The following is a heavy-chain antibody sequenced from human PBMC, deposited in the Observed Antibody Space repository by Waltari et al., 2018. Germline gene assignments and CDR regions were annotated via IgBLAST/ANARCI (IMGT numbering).Heavy chain of an antibody. CDR3: ARTGAAAAYYYYMDV. CDR2: INPSGGST. V-gene: IGHV1-46*01. J-gene: IGHJ6*03. D-gene: IGHD6-13*01. CDR1: GYTFTSYY. Sequence: QVQLVQSGAEVKKPGASVKVSCKASGYTFTSYYMHWVRQAPGQGLEWMGIINPSGGSTSYAQKFQGRVTMTRDTSTSTVYMELSSLRSEDTAVYYCARTGAAAAYYYYMDVWGKGTTVTVSS.